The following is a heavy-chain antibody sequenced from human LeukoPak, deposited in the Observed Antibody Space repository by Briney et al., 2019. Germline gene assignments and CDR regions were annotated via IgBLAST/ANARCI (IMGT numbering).Heavy chain of an antibody. J-gene: IGHJ5*02. Sequence: NPSETLSLTCSVSGDSISSSSHYWAWIRQPPGKGLEWIGSIYYSGSTYYNPSLKSRVTISVDTSKNQFSLKLSSVTAADTAVYYCARVNIVVVVGWFDPWGQGTLVTVSS. CDR3: ARVNIVVVVGWFDP. D-gene: IGHD2-15*01. CDR2: IYYSGST. CDR1: GDSISSSSHY. V-gene: IGHV4-39*07.